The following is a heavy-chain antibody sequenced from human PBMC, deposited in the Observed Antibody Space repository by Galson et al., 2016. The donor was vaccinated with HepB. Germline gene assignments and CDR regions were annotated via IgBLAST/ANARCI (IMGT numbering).Heavy chain of an antibody. CDR2: IFSVDAT. J-gene: IGHJ3*02. Sequence: SLRLSCAASGFTVSGKYMSWARQAPGKGLEWVAVIFSVDATYYRDSVKGRFTISRDNSKNTLYLPMNNLRAEDTAVYYCEGYSDPFDIWGQGTMVTVSS. CDR1: GFTVSGKY. CDR3: EGYSDPFDI. D-gene: IGHD3-22*01. V-gene: IGHV3-53*01.